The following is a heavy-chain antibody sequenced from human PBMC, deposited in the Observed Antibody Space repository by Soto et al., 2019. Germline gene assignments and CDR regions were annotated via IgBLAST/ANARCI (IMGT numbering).Heavy chain of an antibody. D-gene: IGHD6-13*01. CDR1: AGSTSRRSSY. V-gene: IGHV4-39*07. Sequence: SETMSLTCTVSAGSTSRRSSYWSWLRQPPGKGLEGIGEINHSGSTNYNPSLKSRVNISVDTSKNQFSLKLSSVTAADTAVYYCARVGEAAAGRRAYYYYGMDVWGQGTTVTVSS. CDR3: ARVGEAAAGRRAYYYYGMDV. J-gene: IGHJ6*02. CDR2: INHSGST.